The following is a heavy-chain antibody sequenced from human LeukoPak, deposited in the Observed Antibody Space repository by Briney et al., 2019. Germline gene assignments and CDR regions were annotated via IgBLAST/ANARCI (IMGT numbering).Heavy chain of an antibody. D-gene: IGHD1-26*01. J-gene: IGHJ3*02. CDR2: ISGYNGNT. CDR3: ARVVGGDHALDAFDI. CDR1: GYTFSSYG. Sequence: ASVKVSCKASGYTFSSYGISWVRQAPGQGLEWMGWISGYNGNTNYAQKLQGRVTMTTDTSTSTAYMELRSLRSDDTAVYYCARVVGGDHALDAFDIWGQGTMVTVSS. V-gene: IGHV1-18*01.